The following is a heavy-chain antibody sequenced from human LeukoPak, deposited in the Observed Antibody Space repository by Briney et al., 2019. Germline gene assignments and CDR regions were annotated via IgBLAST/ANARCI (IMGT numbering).Heavy chain of an antibody. CDR2: IYTSGST. V-gene: IGHV4-61*02. Sequence: KASETLSLTCTVSGGSISSGSYYWSWIRQPAGKGLEWIGRIYTSGSTNYNPSLKIRVTISVDTSKNQFSLKLSSVTAADTAVYYCARDQDVVVVPAAMRNHYYYYMDVWGKGTTVTVSS. CDR3: ARDQDVVVVPAAMRNHYYYYMDV. CDR1: GGSISSGSYY. J-gene: IGHJ6*03. D-gene: IGHD2-2*01.